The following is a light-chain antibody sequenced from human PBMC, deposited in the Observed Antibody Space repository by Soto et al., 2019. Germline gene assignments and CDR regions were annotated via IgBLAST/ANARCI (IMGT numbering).Light chain of an antibody. V-gene: IGLV2-14*01. CDR1: SSDVGRYNY. CDR3: SSFTTSSTFV. Sequence: QSALAQPASVSGSPGQSITISCTGTSSDVGRYNYVSWSQQHPGKAPKLLIYDVSNWPSGVSDRFSGSKSGNTASLTISGLQAEDEADYYCSSFTTSSTFVFGTGTKVTVL. J-gene: IGLJ1*01. CDR2: DVS.